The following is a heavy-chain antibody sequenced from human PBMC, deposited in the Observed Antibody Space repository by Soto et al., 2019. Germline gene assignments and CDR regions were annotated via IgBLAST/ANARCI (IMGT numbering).Heavy chain of an antibody. CDR2: ISGGGVTT. V-gene: IGHV3-23*01. D-gene: IGHD2-21*02. CDR3: AKDLYCGADCYWTFDY. J-gene: IGHJ4*02. Sequence: EVQLLESGGGLVQPGGSLRLSCAASGFTFSNHAMTWVRQAPGKGLEWVSAISGGGVTTYYADSVKGRFTISRDNSKNTLFLQMNSLRAEDTAVYYCAKDLYCGADCYWTFDYWCQGTLVTV. CDR1: GFTFSNHA.